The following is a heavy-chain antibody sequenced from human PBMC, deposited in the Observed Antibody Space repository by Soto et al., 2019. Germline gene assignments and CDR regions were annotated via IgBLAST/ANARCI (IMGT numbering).Heavy chain of an antibody. CDR2: VRVRNGDT. V-gene: IGHV1-18*01. J-gene: IGHJ4*02. Sequence: QVQFVQSGAEVKEPGDSVKVSCRASGYIFTSNDITWVRQAPGQGLEWMGWVRVRNGDTHYAPKFRGRVTVTRDTSTSTAYMELRSLRSDDTAVYYCARESRTWVDGVIGPGDYWGKGTLVTVSS. CDR3: ARESRTWVDGVIGPGDY. D-gene: IGHD3-10*01. CDR1: GYIFTSND.